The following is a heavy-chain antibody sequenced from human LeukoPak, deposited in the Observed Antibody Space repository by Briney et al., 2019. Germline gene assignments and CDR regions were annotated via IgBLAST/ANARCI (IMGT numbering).Heavy chain of an antibody. D-gene: IGHD2-2*01. CDR1: GGSISSYY. J-gene: IGHJ5*02. CDR3: ARGYCSSTSCYYGIQEESWFDP. Sequence: SETLSLTCTVSGGSISSYYWSWIRQPPGKGLEWIGYIYYSGSTNYNPSLKSRVTISVDTSKNQFSLKLSSVTAADTAVYYCARGYCSSTSCYYGIQEESWFDPWGQGTLVTVSS. CDR2: IYYSGST. V-gene: IGHV4-59*12.